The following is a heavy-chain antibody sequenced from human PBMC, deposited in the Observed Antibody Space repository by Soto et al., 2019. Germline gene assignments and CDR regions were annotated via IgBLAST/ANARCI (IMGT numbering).Heavy chain of an antibody. Sequence: SETLSLTWTVSGGYIISHYGSWIRQHTGKGLEWIGYIYYSGSTNYNPSLKSRVTISVDTSKNQCSLKLSSVTAADTAVYYCARGQGTLGRWQVYGYWGQGTLVTVSS. V-gene: IGHV4-59*11. CDR3: ARGQGTLGRWQVYGY. CDR1: GGYIISHY. D-gene: IGHD6-19*01. J-gene: IGHJ4*02. CDR2: IYYSGST.